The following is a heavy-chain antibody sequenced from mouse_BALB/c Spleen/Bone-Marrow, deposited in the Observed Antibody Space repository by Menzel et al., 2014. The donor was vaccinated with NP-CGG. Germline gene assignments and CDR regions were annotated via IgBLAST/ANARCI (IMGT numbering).Heavy chain of an antibody. CDR2: INTYNGDT. V-gene: IGHV1-20*02. D-gene: IGHD1-1*01. Sequence: VQLLQPGPELVKPGASVKISCKASGYSFTGYFMNWVMQSHGKSLEWIGRINTYNGDTFYNQKFKDKATLTVDKSSSTANMELRSLASEDSAGYYCARGGFLRAMDFWGQGTSVTVSS. CDR3: ARGGFLRAMDF. CDR1: GYSFTGYF. J-gene: IGHJ4*01.